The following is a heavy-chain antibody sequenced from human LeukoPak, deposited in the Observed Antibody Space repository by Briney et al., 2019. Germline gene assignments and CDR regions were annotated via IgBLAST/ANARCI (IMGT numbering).Heavy chain of an antibody. Sequence: GGSLRLSCAASGFTFGSYGMHWVRQAPGKGLEWVTFIRSDGSNKYYADSVKGRFTISRDNSKNTLYLQMNTLIADDTAAYYCAKFAQRYCSGGSCHPFDYWGQGTLVTVSS. CDR1: GFTFGSYG. V-gene: IGHV3-30*02. D-gene: IGHD2-15*01. CDR2: IRSDGSNK. J-gene: IGHJ4*02. CDR3: AKFAQRYCSGGSCHPFDY.